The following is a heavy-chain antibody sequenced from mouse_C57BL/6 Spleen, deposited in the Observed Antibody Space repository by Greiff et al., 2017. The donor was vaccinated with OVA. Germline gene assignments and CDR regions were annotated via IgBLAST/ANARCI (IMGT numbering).Heavy chain of an antibody. J-gene: IGHJ1*03. CDR3: ARPAPHYYGSSFDV. D-gene: IGHD1-1*01. CDR1: GYSFTGYY. Sequence: EVQLQQSGPELVKPGASVKISCKASGYSFTGYYMNWVKQSPEKSLEWIGEINPSTGGTTYNQKFKAKATLTVDKSSSTAYMQLKSLTSEDSAVYYCARPAPHYYGSSFDVWGTGTTVTVSS. V-gene: IGHV1-42*01. CDR2: INPSTGGT.